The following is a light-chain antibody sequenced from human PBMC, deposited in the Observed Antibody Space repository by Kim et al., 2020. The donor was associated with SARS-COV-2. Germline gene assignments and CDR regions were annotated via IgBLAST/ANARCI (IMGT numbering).Light chain of an antibody. CDR2: EAF. Sequence: CPGERATLACRASQSVGSNWLAWYQQKPGQAPRLLIYEAFKRVAGIPDRFSGSGSGTDFTLTISRPEPEDFATYYCQQYGSSPYSFGQGTKLEI. CDR1: QSVGSNW. V-gene: IGKV3-20*01. CDR3: QQYGSSPYS. J-gene: IGKJ2*03.